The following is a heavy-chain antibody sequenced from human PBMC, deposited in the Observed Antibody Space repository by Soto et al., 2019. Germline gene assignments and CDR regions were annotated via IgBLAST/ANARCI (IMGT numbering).Heavy chain of an antibody. V-gene: IGHV4-34*01. J-gene: IGHJ6*02. D-gene: IGHD2-15*01. CDR2: INHRGSI. CDR3: ARGSRIRIPAASGRDYYYHGLDV. CDR1: GGSFSGYY. Sequence: QVQLQQWGAGLLKPSETLSLNCAVYGGSFSGYYWSWIRQPPGKGLEWIGEINHRGSINYNPSLKGRVTMSVDTSQNQFSLKLNSVTAADTAVFYCARGSRIRIPAASGRDYYYHGLDVWGQGTAVTVSS.